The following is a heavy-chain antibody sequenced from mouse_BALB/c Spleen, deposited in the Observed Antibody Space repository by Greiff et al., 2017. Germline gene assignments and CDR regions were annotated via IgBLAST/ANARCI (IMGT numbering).Heavy chain of an antibody. D-gene: IGHD1-1*01. V-gene: IGHV5-6-5*01. CDR1: GFTFSSYA. CDR2: ISSGGST. J-gene: IGHJ4*01. Sequence: EVHLVESGGGLVKPGGSLKLSCAASGFTFSSYAMSWVRQTPEKRLEWVASISSGGSTYYPDSVKGRFTISRDNARNILYLQMSSLRSEDTAMYYCARFFTTALYYAMDYWGQGTSVTVSS. CDR3: ARFFTTALYYAMDY.